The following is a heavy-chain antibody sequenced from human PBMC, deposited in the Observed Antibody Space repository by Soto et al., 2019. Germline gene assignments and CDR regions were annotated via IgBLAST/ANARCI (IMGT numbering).Heavy chain of an antibody. Sequence: EVQLVESGGGLVQPGGSLRLSCAGSGFTLSDHYIDWVRQAPGKGLEWVGRSRDKAQGYSTAYAASVKGRFTTSRDESKKLVYLQMNRLKTGDTAVYYCVRATYFSDSSCYPRCFDYWGQGTLVTVSS. CDR3: VRATYFSDSSCYPRCFDY. D-gene: IGHD3-22*01. CDR1: GFTLSDHY. J-gene: IGHJ4*02. CDR2: SRDKAQGYST. V-gene: IGHV3-72*01.